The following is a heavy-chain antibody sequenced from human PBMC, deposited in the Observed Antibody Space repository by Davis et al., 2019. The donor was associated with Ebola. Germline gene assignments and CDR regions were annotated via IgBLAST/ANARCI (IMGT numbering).Heavy chain of an antibody. CDR3: ASGFGNYLNY. CDR1: GFTFSSYW. Sequence: GGSLRLSCAASGFTFSSYWMHWVRQAPGKGLEWVSVIYSGGSRYYTDSVKGRFTISRDTSKNMLYLQMNNLRAEDTAVYFCASGFGNYLNYWGQGTLVTVSS. J-gene: IGHJ4*02. V-gene: IGHV3-53*01. CDR2: IYSGGSR. D-gene: IGHD3-10*01.